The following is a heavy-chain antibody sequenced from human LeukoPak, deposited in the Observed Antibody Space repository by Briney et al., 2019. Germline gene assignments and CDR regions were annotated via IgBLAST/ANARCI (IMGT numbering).Heavy chain of an antibody. Sequence: ASVKVSCKASGYTFTSYDINWVRQATGQGLEWMGSMNPNSGNTGYAQKFQGRVTMTRNTSISTAYMELSSLRSEDTAVYYCARGSVRGYIPGGDYWGQGTLVTVSS. D-gene: IGHD3-22*01. CDR1: GYTFTSYD. CDR2: MNPNSGNT. CDR3: ARGSVRGYIPGGDY. J-gene: IGHJ4*02. V-gene: IGHV1-8*01.